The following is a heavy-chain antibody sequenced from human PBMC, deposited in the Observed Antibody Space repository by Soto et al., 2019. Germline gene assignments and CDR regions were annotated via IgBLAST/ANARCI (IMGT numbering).Heavy chain of an antibody. CDR1: GYTFTSYS. CDR2: INPSGGST. CDR3: ARDLLAVAVDYGMEV. Sequence: QVQLVQSGAEVKKPGASVKVSCKASGYTFTSYSMHWVRQAPGQGLEWMGIINPSGGSTSYAQKFQGRVTMTRDTSTSIVYMELSSLRSEDTAVYYCARDLLAVAVDYGMEVWGQGTTVTVSS. D-gene: IGHD6-19*01. J-gene: IGHJ6*02. V-gene: IGHV1-46*01.